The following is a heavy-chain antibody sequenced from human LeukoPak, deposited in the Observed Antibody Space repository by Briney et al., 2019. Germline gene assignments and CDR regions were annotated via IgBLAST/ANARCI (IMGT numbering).Heavy chain of an antibody. D-gene: IGHD6-19*01. J-gene: IGHJ6*03. Sequence: ASVKVSCKVSGYTLTELSMHWVRQAHGKGLEWMGGFDPEDGETIYAQKFQGGVTMTEDTSTDTAYMELSSLRSEDTAVYYCARDLRKVLAVAGTRYYYYYMDVWGKGTTVTISS. V-gene: IGHV1-24*01. CDR2: FDPEDGET. CDR3: ARDLRKVLAVAGTRYYYYYMDV. CDR1: GYTLTELS.